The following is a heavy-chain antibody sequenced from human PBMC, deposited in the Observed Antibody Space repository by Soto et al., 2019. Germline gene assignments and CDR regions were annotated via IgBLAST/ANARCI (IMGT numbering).Heavy chain of an antibody. CDR2: IYYSGST. J-gene: IGHJ4*02. V-gene: IGHV4-39*01. Sequence: KNSETLSLTCTVSGGSISSSSYYWGWIRQPPGKGLEWIGSIYYSGSTYYNPSLKSRVTISVDTSKNQFSLKLSSVTAADTAVYYCARHEGGILHDWGQGTLVTVSS. CDR1: GGSISSSSYY. CDR3: ARHEGGILHD. D-gene: IGHD1-20*01.